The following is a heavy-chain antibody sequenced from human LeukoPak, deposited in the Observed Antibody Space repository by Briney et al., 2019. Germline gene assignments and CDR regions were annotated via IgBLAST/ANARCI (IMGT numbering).Heavy chain of an antibody. J-gene: IGHJ5*02. CDR3: ARWVGTGYCSGGTYYNWFDP. D-gene: IGHD2-15*01. CDR2: IYTCGNT. Sequence: SETLSLTCTVSGGSISSYYWSWIRQPAGKGLEWIGRIYTCGNTNYNPSLKSRVTMSLDTSKSQFSLKLSSVTAADTAVYYCARWVGTGYCSGGTYYNWFDPWGQGTLVTVSS. CDR1: GGSISSYY. V-gene: IGHV4-4*07.